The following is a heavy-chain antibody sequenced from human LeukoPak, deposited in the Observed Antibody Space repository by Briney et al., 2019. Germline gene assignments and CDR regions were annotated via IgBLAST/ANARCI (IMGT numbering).Heavy chain of an antibody. D-gene: IGHD4-17*01. V-gene: IGHV1-8*03. Sequence: ASVKVSCKASGYTFTSYDINWVRQATGQGLEWMGWMNPNSGNTGYAQRFQGRVTITRNTSISTAYMELSSLRSEDTAVYYCARGRSVTIYYYYYYMDVWGKGTTVTVSS. CDR1: GYTFTSYD. CDR2: MNPNSGNT. CDR3: ARGRSVTIYYYYYYMDV. J-gene: IGHJ6*03.